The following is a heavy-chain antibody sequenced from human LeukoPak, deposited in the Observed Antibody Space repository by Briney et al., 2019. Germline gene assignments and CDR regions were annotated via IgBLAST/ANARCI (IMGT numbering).Heavy chain of an antibody. Sequence: SETLSLTCTVSGGSVSSGSYYWRWIRPPPGKGLEWIGYIYYSGSPNYNPSLKSRVTISVDTSKNQFSLKLSSVTAADTAVYYCARGSYDILTGGTDWGQGTLVTVSS. V-gene: IGHV4-61*01. CDR1: GGSVSSGSYY. D-gene: IGHD3-9*01. J-gene: IGHJ4*02. CDR3: ARGSYDILTGGTD. CDR2: IYYSGSP.